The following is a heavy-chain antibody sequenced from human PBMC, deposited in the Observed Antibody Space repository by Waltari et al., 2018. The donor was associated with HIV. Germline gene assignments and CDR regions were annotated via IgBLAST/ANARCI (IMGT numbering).Heavy chain of an antibody. Sequence: QVQLVQSGAEVKKPGASVKVSCKASGYTFTSYDINWVRQATGQGLEWMGWMNPNSGDTCYAQKFQGRVTMTTSTSISTAYMELSSLRSEDTAVYYCARGESSSSLYYYYYMDVWGKGTTVTVSS. V-gene: IGHV1-8*01. J-gene: IGHJ6*03. CDR3: ARGESSSSLYYYYYMDV. CDR2: MNPNSGDT. CDR1: GYTFTSYD. D-gene: IGHD6-6*01.